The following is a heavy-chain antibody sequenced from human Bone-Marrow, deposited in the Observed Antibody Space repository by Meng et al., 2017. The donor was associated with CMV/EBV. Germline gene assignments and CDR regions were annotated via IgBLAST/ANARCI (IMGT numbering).Heavy chain of an antibody. D-gene: IGHD2-2*01. CDR2: ISGSGSTI. CDR3: ARRESYQQGYGMDV. J-gene: IGHJ6*02. CDR1: GFTFSDHY. V-gene: IGHV3-11*01. Sequence: LSLTCAASGFTFSDHYMSWIRQAPGKGLEWLSYISGSGSTIYYADSVKGRFTISRDNAKNSLSLQMNSLRAEDTAVYYCARRESYQQGYGMDVWGQGTTVTVAS.